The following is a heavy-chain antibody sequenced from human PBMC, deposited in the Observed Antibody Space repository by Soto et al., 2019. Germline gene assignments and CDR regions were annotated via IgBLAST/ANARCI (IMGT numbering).Heavy chain of an antibody. V-gene: IGHV3-30-3*01. CDR1: GFTFTNYA. CDR2: IAYDGSNT. Sequence: QVQLVESGGGVVQPGRSLRLSCAASGFTFTNYAMHWVRQAPGKGLEWVAVIAYDGSNTYYVDSVKGRFTISRDNSKNILFLQMNSLRTDDTAVYYCARDHHLGVVYYYYGMDVWGQGTTVTVSS. D-gene: IGHD3-16*01. CDR3: ARDHHLGVVYYYYGMDV. J-gene: IGHJ6*02.